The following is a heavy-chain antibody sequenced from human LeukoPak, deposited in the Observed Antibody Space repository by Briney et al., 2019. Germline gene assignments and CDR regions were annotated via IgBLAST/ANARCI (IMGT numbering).Heavy chain of an antibody. CDR1: GGSIRSYY. J-gene: IGHJ4*02. V-gene: IGHV4-59*06. CDR2: IYNSGST. Sequence: KPSETLSLTCTVSGGSIRSYYWSWIRQPPGKGLEWIGYIYNSGSTYYNPSLKSRVTISVDTSKNQFSLKLNSVTAADTAVYFCATERDYGDRFFDYWGQGTLVTVSS. D-gene: IGHD4-17*01. CDR3: ATERDYGDRFFDY.